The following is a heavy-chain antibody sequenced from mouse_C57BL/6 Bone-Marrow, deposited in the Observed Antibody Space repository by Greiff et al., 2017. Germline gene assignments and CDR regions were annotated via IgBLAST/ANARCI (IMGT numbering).Heavy chain of an antibody. J-gene: IGHJ4*01. CDR3: AKGYYGSSYDAMDY. Sequence: EVQVVESGGGLVKPGGSLKLSCAASGFTFSDYGMHWVRQAPEKGLEWVAYISSGSSTIYYADTVKGRFTISRDNAKNTLFLQMTSLRSKDTAMYYCAKGYYGSSYDAMDYWGQGTSVTVSA. V-gene: IGHV5-17*01. CDR1: GFTFSDYG. D-gene: IGHD1-1*01. CDR2: ISSGSSTI.